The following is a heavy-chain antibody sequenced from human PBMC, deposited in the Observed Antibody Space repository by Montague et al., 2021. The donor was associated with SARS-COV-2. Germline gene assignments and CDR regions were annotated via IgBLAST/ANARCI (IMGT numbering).Heavy chain of an antibody. D-gene: IGHD3-9*01. CDR3: ARHESFDWLLIPKVGYYCMDV. Sequence: SETLSLTCTVSGGSISSYYWSWIRQPPGKGLEWIGYIYYSGSTNYNPSLKSRVTISIGTSKNQFSLKLSSVTAADTAVYYCARHESFDWLLIPKVGYYCMDVWGQGTTVTVSS. J-gene: IGHJ6*02. CDR2: IYYSGST. V-gene: IGHV4-59*08. CDR1: GGSISSYY.